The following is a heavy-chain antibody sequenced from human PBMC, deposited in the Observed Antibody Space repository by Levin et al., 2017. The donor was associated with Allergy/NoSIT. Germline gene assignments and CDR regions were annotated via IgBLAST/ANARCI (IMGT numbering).Heavy chain of an antibody. D-gene: IGHD3-16*02. J-gene: IGHJ6*02. CDR3: ARLQTRGIIRNTSYYDGLDV. Sequence: PSETLSLTCAVYDRSFIGYYWTWVRQPPGKGLEWIGEIDHSGNSNFNPSLKTRVTISVDTPKKQFSLNLTSVTAADTAVYYCARLQTRGIIRNTSYYDGLDVWGQGTTVTVSS. CDR2: IDHSGNS. CDR1: DRSFIGYY. V-gene: IGHV4-34*01.